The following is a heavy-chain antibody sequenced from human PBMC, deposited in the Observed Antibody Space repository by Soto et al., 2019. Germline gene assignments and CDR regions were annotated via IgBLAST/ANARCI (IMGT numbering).Heavy chain of an antibody. D-gene: IGHD2-2*01. CDR1: GFTFSSYA. CDR2: ISGSGGST. J-gene: IGHJ5*02. V-gene: IGHV3-23*01. Sequence: QPGGSLRLSCAASGFTFSSYAMSWVRQAQGKGLEWVSAISGSGGSTYYADSVKGRFTISRDNSKNTLYLQMNSLRAEDTAVYYCAKDPRVVPAARSRVMFDPWGQGTLVTSPQ. CDR3: AKDPRVVPAARSRVMFDP.